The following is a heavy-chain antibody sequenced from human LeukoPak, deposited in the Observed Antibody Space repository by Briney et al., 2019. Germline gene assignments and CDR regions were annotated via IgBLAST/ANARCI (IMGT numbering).Heavy chain of an antibody. V-gene: IGHV4-59*01. J-gene: IGHJ6*03. D-gene: IGHD5-24*01. CDR1: GGSISSYY. CDR3: AREEWLPYYYYYYMDV. CDR2: IYYGGST. Sequence: SETLSLTCTVSGGSISSYYWSWIRQPPGKGLEWIGYIYYGGSTNYNPSLKSRVTISVDTSKNQFSLKLSSVTAADTAVYYCAREEWLPYYYYYYMDVWGKGTTVTVSS.